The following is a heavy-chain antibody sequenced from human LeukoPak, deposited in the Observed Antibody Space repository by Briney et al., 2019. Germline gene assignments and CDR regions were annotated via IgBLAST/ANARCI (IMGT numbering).Heavy chain of an antibody. CDR1: GYTFTGYY. V-gene: IGHV1-2*06. CDR3: ARTYYDFWSGYLYYYYGMDV. D-gene: IGHD3-3*01. J-gene: IGHJ6*02. Sequence: GASVTVSCKASGYTFTGYYMHWVRQAPGQGLEWMGRINPNSGGTNYAQKFQGRVTMTRDTSISTAYMELSRLRSGDTAVYYCARTYYDFWSGYLYYYYGMDVWGQGTTVTVSS. CDR2: INPNSGGT.